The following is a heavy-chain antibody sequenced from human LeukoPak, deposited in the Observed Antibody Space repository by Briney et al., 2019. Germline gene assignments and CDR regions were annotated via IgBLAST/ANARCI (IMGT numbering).Heavy chain of an antibody. Sequence: ASVKVSCKASGYTFTNYYIHCVRQAPGQGLEWMGWINPNSGGTNYAQKFQGRVTMNRDTSISTAYMELSRVTSDDTAVYYCARSSYGGKGAGDNWLDPWGQGTLVTVSS. CDR2: INPNSGGT. V-gene: IGHV1-2*02. CDR1: GYTFTNYY. D-gene: IGHD4-23*01. J-gene: IGHJ5*02. CDR3: ARSSYGGKGAGDNWLDP.